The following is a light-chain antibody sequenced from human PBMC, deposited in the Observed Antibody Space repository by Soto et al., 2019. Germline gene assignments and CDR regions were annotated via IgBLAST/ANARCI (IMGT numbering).Light chain of an antibody. V-gene: IGKV3-11*01. Sequence: EIVLTQSPATLSLSPGERATLSCRASQSVSSYLAWYQQKPGQAPRLLIYDASNRATVIPARFSGSGSGTDFTLTISSLEPEDFAVYYCQQRSNWPGYTFGPGTKLEIK. CDR3: QQRSNWPGYT. CDR1: QSVSSY. CDR2: DAS. J-gene: IGKJ2*01.